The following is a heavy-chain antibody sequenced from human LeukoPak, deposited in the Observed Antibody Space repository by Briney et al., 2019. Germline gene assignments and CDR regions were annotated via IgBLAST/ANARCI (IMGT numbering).Heavy chain of an antibody. J-gene: IGHJ4*02. CDR2: IKQDGSEK. Sequence: GGSLRLSCAASGFTFSSYWMSWVRQAPGKGLEWVANIKQDGSEKYYVDSVKGRFTISRDNAKNSLYLQMNSLRAEDTAVYYCARDSGDYDFWSGYYRATGSADYWGQGTLVTVSS. D-gene: IGHD3-3*01. V-gene: IGHV3-7*01. CDR3: ARDSGDYDFWSGYYRATGSADY. CDR1: GFTFSSYW.